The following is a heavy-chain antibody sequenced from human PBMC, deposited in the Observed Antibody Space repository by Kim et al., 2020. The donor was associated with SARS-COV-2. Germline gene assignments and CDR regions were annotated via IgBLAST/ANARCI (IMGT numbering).Heavy chain of an antibody. CDR2: SQR. CDR3: ARSIGAAEAF. D-gene: IGHD6-13*01. J-gene: IGHJ4*02. Sequence: SQRFYVDSVKGRFTISRDNARNSLYLRMNCLRAEDTVVYYCARSIGAAEAFWGQGNLVTVSS. V-gene: IGHV3-7*03.